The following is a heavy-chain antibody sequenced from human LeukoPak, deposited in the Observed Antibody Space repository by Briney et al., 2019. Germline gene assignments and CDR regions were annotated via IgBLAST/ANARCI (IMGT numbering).Heavy chain of an antibody. CDR2: ISSSSSYI. CDR1: GFTFSSYS. CDR3: ARGAAAAGLDAFDI. J-gene: IGHJ3*02. Sequence: GGSLRLSCAASGFTFSSYSMNWVRQAPGKGLEWVSSISSSSSYIYYADSVKGRFTISRDNAKNSLYLQMNSLRAEDTAVYYCARGAAAAGLDAFDIWGQGTMVTFST. D-gene: IGHD6-13*01. V-gene: IGHV3-21*01.